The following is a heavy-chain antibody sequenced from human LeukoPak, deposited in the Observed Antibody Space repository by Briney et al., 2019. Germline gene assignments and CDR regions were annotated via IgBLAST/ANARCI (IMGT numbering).Heavy chain of an antibody. D-gene: IGHD2-15*01. CDR2: ISSSSSVI. V-gene: IGHV3-21*01. J-gene: IGHJ6*02. CDR3: ARDITPYSPKYHPNYYYYYGMDV. CDR1: GFTFSSYS. Sequence: KPGGSLRLSCAASGFTFSSYSMNWVRQAPGKGLEWVSSISSSSSVIFYADSVKGRFTISRDNAKNSLYLQMNSLRAEDTAVYYCARDITPYSPKYHPNYYYYYGMDVWGQGTTVTVSS.